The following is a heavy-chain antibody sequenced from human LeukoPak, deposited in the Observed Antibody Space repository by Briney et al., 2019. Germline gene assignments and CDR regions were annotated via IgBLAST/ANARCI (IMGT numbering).Heavy chain of an antibody. V-gene: IGHV3-48*03. Sequence: GGSLKLSCSASGFTFSNYEMNWVRQAPGKGLEWVSYISSSSSTIYYADSVKGRFTISRDNAQNSLYLQMNSLRDEDTAVYYCATSGSYRFDYWGQGTLVTVSS. CDR1: GFTFSNYE. CDR3: ATSGSYRFDY. J-gene: IGHJ4*02. D-gene: IGHD1-26*01. CDR2: ISSSSSTI.